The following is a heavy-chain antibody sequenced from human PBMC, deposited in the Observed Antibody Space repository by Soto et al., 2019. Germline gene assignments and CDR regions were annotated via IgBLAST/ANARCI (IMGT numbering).Heavy chain of an antibody. V-gene: IGHV4-59*01. Sequence: SETLSLTCTVSGGSISSYYWSWIRQPPGKGLEWIGYIYYSGSTNYNPSLRSRVTISVDTSKNQFSLKLSSVTAADTAVYYCARAKGYGMDVWGQGTTVTVSS. CDR3: ARAKGYGMDV. CDR2: IYYSGST. CDR1: GGSISSYY. J-gene: IGHJ6*02.